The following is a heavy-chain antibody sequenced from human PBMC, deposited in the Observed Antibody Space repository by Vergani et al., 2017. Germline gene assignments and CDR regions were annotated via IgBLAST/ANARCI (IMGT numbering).Heavy chain of an antibody. CDR1: GYNFTSYA. J-gene: IGHJ4*02. D-gene: IGHD1-26*01. CDR3: AREDSGSYYNYFDY. CDR2: INAGNCNT. V-gene: IGHV1-3*01. Sequence: QVQLVQSGAEVKKPGASVKVSCKVSGYNFTSYAMHWVRQAPGQRLEWMGWINAGNCNTKYSQKFKGRVTITSDTSASTAYMALSGLRSEDTAVYYCAREDSGSYYNYFDYWGQGTLVTVSS.